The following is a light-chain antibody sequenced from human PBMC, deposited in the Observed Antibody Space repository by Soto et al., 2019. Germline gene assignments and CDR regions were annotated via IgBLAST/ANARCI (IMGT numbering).Light chain of an antibody. CDR1: QSISRY. CDR3: QQYVSSGT. CDR2: GAS. V-gene: IGKV3-20*01. Sequence: LVLSLSPCTLSLSQGERTTLSFRASQSISRYLAWYQQKPGQAPRLLIYGASNRATGIPDRFSGSGSGTDFTLTISRLEPDDIAVYYCQQYVSSGTFGQVSNVAIK. J-gene: IGKJ1*01.